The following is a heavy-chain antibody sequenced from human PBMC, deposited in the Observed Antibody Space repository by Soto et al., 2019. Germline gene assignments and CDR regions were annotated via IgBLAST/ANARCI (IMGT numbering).Heavy chain of an antibody. D-gene: IGHD2-21*02. CDR2: IWYDGSNK. J-gene: IGHJ4*02. Sequence: QVQLVESGGGVVQPGRSLRLSCAASGFTFSSYGMHWVRQAPGKGLEWVAVIWYDGSNKYYADSVKGRFTISRDNSKNTLYLQMNSPRAEDTAVYYCAREGGNFPHPFDYWGQGTLVTVSS. CDR3: AREGGNFPHPFDY. CDR1: GFTFSSYG. V-gene: IGHV3-33*01.